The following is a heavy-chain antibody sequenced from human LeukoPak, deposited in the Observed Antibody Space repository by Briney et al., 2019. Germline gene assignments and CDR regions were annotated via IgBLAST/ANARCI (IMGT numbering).Heavy chain of an antibody. J-gene: IGHJ4*02. CDR2: IKQDGEET. V-gene: IGHV3-7*01. D-gene: IGHD3-22*01. CDR1: GFIFSNFW. Sequence: GGSLRLSCAASGFIFSNFWMSWVRQAPGKGPEWVANIKQDGEETYYLDSVKGRFTVSRDNAKNSLYLQMNTLRAEDTAVYYCARDPQYSYDDSGTFDSWGQGTLVTVSS. CDR3: ARDPQYSYDDSGTFDS.